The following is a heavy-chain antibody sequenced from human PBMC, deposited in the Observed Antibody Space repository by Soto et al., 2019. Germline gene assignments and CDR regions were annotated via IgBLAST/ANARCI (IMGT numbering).Heavy chain of an antibody. CDR1: GFTFSSYA. CDR2: ITDDGSNK. J-gene: IGHJ4*02. D-gene: IGHD5-18*01. V-gene: IGHV3-30-3*01. Sequence: WGSLRLCCAALGFTFSSYAMQWVRQAAGKGLEWLAVITDDGSNKYYARSVKGRCTISRESSKNTLYLQLNHLRPEQTAVYYFARARYSYAYLPLWPVAYWGQGTLVTVSS. CDR3: ARARYSYAYLPLWPVAY.